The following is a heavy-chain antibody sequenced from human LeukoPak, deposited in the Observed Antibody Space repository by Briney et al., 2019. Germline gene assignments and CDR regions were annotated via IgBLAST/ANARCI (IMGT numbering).Heavy chain of an antibody. CDR1: GFNFSSYW. V-gene: IGHV3-7*01. J-gene: IGHJ5*02. D-gene: IGHD4-11*01. CDR2: IKKDGIEK. CDR3: ASCPHYSNGWFDP. Sequence: GGSLRLSCAASGFNFSSYWMSWVRQAPGKGMEWVANIKKDGIEKYYVDSVQGRFTISRDNAKTSLYLQMNSLRAEDTAVYYCASCPHYSNGWFDPWGQGTLVTVS.